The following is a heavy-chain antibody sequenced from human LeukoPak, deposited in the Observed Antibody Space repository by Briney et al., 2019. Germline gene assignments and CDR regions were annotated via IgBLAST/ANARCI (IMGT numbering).Heavy chain of an antibody. J-gene: IGHJ5*02. Sequence: GGSLRLSCAASGFTFSSYAMTWVRQAPGKGLEWVSSIAGSGAGTFYADSVKGRFTISRDNSKSTMYLQMNSLRADDTAVYYCAKGKAHDNLDWFDPWGQGNLVTVSS. CDR3: AKGKAHDNLDWFDP. V-gene: IGHV3-23*01. D-gene: IGHD1-14*01. CDR2: IAGSGAGT. CDR1: GFTFSSYA.